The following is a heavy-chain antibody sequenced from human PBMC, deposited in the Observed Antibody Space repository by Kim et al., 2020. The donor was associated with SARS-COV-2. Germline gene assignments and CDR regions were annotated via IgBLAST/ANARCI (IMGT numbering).Heavy chain of an antibody. CDR2: ISVTGGRT. CDR1: GFTFSSYA. Sequence: GGSLRLSCAASGFTFSSYAMSWVRQPPGKGLEWVSAISVTGGRTYYADSVKGRFTISRDNSKSTLYLQMNSLRAEDTAIYYCAKDPSIFGVPISFDYWGQGSLVTVSS. D-gene: IGHD3-3*01. CDR3: AKDPSIFGVPISFDY. J-gene: IGHJ4*02. V-gene: IGHV3-23*01.